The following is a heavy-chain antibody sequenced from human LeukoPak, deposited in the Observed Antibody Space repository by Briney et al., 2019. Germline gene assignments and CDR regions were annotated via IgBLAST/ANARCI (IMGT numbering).Heavy chain of an antibody. CDR3: ARVSSGYDFASASYYYYGMDV. V-gene: IGHV4-31*03. D-gene: IGHD5-12*01. CDR2: IYYSGST. J-gene: IGHJ6*02. CDR1: GGSISSGGYY. Sequence: SETLSLTCTVSGGSISSGGYYWSWIRQHPGKGLEWIGYIYYSGSTYYNPSLKSRVTISVDTSKNQFSLKLSSVTAADTAVYYCARVSSGYDFASASYYYYGMDVWGQGTTVTVS.